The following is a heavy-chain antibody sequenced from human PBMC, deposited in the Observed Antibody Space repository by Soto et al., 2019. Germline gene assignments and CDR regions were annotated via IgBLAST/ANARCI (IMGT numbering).Heavy chain of an antibody. V-gene: IGHV4-34*01. CDR1: GGSFSGYY. CDR3: ARGVTTVTTLDY. D-gene: IGHD4-4*01. CDR2: INHSGST. Sequence: PSETLSLTCAVYGGSFSGYYWTWIRQPPGTGLEWIGEINHSGSTNYNPSLKSRVTISVDTSKNQFPLKLTSVTAADTAVYYCARGVTTVTTLDYWGQRTLVPVSA. J-gene: IGHJ4*02.